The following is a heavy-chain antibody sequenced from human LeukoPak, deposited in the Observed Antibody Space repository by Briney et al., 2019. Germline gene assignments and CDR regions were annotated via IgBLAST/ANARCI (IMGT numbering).Heavy chain of an antibody. V-gene: IGHV5-51*01. D-gene: IGHD3-3*01. CDR3: ARPDGITIFGVVIIRGVHY. Sequence: GASLQISCKGSGYSFTSYWIGWVRQLPGKGLEWMGIIYPGDSDTRYSPSFQGQVTISADKSISTAYLQWSSLKASDTAMYYCARPDGITIFGVVIIRGVHYWGQGTLVTVSS. CDR1: GYSFTSYW. CDR2: IYPGDSDT. J-gene: IGHJ4*02.